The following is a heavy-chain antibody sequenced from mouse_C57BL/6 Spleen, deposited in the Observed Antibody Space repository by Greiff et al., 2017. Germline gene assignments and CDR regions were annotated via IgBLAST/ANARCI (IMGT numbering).Heavy chain of an antibody. J-gene: IGHJ1*03. Sequence: VKLVESGPGLVAPSQSLSITCTVSGFSLTSYAISWVRQPPGKGLEWLGVIWTGGGTNYNSALKSRLRISKDNSKSQVFLKMNSLQTDDTARYYCARYGYDEAYWYFEVWGTGTTVTVSS. D-gene: IGHD2-2*01. CDR2: IWTGGGT. V-gene: IGHV2-9-1*01. CDR1: GFSLTSYA. CDR3: ARYGYDEAYWYFEV.